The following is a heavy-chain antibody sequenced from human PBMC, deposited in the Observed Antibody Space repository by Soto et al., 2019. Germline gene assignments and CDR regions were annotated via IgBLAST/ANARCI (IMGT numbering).Heavy chain of an antibody. V-gene: IGHV4-34*01. CDR1: GGSFSGYY. D-gene: IGHD4-17*01. Sequence: QVQLQQWGAGLLKPSETLSLTCAVYGGSFSGYYWSWIRQPPGKGLEWIGEINHSGSTNYNPSLKSRVTISVDTSKNQFSLKLSSVTAADTAVYYCAREDDDYGDLPFQHWGQGTLVTVSS. J-gene: IGHJ1*01. CDR2: INHSGST. CDR3: AREDDDYGDLPFQH.